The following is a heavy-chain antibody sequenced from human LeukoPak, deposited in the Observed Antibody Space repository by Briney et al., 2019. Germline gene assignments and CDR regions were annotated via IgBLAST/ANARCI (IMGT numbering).Heavy chain of an antibody. V-gene: IGHV3-23*01. D-gene: IGHD3-16*01. CDR2: INDNGDGT. J-gene: IGHJ6*03. CDR1: GFTFSSYA. CDR3: AKGLRTGVGPYMGYHYYMDV. Sequence: GGSLRLSCAASGFTFSSYAMSWVRQAPGKGLKWVSTINDNGDGTYYADSVKGRFTISRDNSYNAVSLQMNSLRDEDTGVYYCAKGLRTGVGPYMGYHYYMDVWGKGATVTVSS.